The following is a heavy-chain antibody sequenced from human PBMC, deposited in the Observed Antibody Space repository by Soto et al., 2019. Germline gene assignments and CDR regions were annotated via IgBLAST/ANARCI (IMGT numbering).Heavy chain of an antibody. CDR2: ISANGGST. CDR1: GFTFSSYA. D-gene: IGHD3-10*01. CDR3: AKERYGYGSGSYFDY. Sequence: EVQLLESGGGLAQPGGSLRLSCAASGFTFSSYAMNWVRQAPGKGLEWVSVISANGGSTYYADSVKGRFTISRDNSKNMLYLQMNSLRAEDTAIYYCAKERYGYGSGSYFDYWGQGTLVTVSS. J-gene: IGHJ4*02. V-gene: IGHV3-23*01.